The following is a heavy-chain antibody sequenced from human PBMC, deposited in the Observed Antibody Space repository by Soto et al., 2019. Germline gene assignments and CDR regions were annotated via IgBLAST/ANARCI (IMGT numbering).Heavy chain of an antibody. D-gene: IGHD6-13*01. V-gene: IGHV3-23*01. Sequence: EVQLLESGGGLVQPGGSLRVSCAASGFTFSSYAMSWVRQAPGKGLGWVSAISGSGGSTYYADSVKGRFTISRDNSKNTLYLQMTSLRAEDTAVYYCARDMYSSIWYVYYYSMDVWGQGTTVTVSS. CDR1: GFTFSSYA. CDR3: ARDMYSSIWYVYYYSMDV. J-gene: IGHJ6*02. CDR2: ISGSGGST.